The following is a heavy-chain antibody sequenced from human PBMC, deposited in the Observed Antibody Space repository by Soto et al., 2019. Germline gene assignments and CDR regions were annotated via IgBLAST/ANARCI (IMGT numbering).Heavy chain of an antibody. CDR1: GGSFSGYY. CDR2: INHSGST. Sequence: SETLSLTCAVYGGSFSGYYWSWIRQPPGKGLEWIGEINHSGSTNYNPSLKSRVTISVDTSKNQFSLKLSSVTAADTAVYYCATSREEYSSYVDYWGQGTLVTVSS. D-gene: IGHD6-6*01. CDR3: ATSREEYSSYVDY. J-gene: IGHJ4*02. V-gene: IGHV4-34*01.